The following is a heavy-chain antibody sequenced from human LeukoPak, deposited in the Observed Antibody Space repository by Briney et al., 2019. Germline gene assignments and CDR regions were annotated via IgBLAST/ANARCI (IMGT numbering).Heavy chain of an antibody. CDR2: ISYDGSNK. V-gene: IGHV3-30-3*01. CDR3: ARDKRAAVVGAYFFDY. D-gene: IGHD1-26*01. CDR1: GFTFSSYA. Sequence: GGSLRLSCAASGFTFSSYAMHWVRQAPGKGLEWVAVISYDGSNKYYADSVKGRFTISRDNSKNTLYLQMNSLRAEDTAVYYCARDKRAAVVGAYFFDYGGQGTLVPVSA. J-gene: IGHJ4*02.